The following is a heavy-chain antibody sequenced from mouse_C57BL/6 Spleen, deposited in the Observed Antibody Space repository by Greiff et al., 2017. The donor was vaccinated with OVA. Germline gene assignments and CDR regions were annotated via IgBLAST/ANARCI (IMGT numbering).Heavy chain of an antibody. J-gene: IGHJ3*01. CDR1: GYTFTSYW. CDR3: ARLETYSNYPAWFAY. V-gene: IGHV1-55*01. Sequence: VQLQQPGAELVKPGASVKMSCKAPGYTFTSYWITWVKQRPGQGLEWIGDIYPGSGSTNYNEKFKSKATLTVDTSSSTAYMQLSSLTSEDSAVYYCARLETYSNYPAWFAYWGQGTLVTVSA. CDR2: IYPGSGST. D-gene: IGHD2-5*01.